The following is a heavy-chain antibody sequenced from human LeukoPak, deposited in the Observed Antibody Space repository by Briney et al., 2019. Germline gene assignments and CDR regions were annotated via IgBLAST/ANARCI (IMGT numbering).Heavy chain of an antibody. CDR2: ISGDGGST. V-gene: IGHV3-64*04. CDR3: VSNKDYIGNSMIFAGY. Sequence: GGSLRLSCSASGFTFSNCPMYWVRQGPGKGLEYVSGISGDGGSTYYTDSVKGRFTISRDSSKNTLYLQMNSLRAEDTAVYYCVSNKDYIGNSMIFAGYWGQGTLVTVSS. CDR1: GFTFSNCP. D-gene: IGHD4-23*01. J-gene: IGHJ4*02.